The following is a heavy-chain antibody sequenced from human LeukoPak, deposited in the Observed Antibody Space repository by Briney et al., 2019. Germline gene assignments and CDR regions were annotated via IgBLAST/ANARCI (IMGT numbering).Heavy chain of an antibody. Sequence: SETLSLTCAVYGGSFSGYYWSWIRQPPGKGLEWIGEINHSGSTNYNPSLKSQVTISVDTSKNQFSLKLSSVTAADTAVYYCARRTIAVAGTIDYWGQGTLVTVSS. CDR3: ARRTIAVAGTIDY. CDR2: INHSGST. D-gene: IGHD6-19*01. V-gene: IGHV4-34*01. J-gene: IGHJ4*02. CDR1: GGSFSGYY.